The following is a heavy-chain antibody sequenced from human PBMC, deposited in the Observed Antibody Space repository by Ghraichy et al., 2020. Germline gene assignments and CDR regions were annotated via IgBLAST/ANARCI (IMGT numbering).Heavy chain of an antibody. CDR3: ARMNPLFDFWSGYYFDS. CDR1: GGSVSSGSYY. J-gene: IGHJ4*02. D-gene: IGHD3-3*01. CDR2: IYHSGST. V-gene: IGHV4-61*01. Sequence: SETLSLTCAVSGGSVSSGSYYWSWIRQPPGKGLEWIGYIYHSGSTNYNPSLKTQVTISLDTSKNQFSLKLSSVTAADTAVYYCARMNPLFDFWSGYYFDSWGQGTLVSVSS.